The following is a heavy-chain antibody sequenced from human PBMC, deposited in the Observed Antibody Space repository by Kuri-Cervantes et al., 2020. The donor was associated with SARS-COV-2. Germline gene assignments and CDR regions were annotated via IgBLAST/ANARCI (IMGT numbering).Heavy chain of an antibody. CDR1: GGSISSYY. Sequence: GSLRLSCTVSGGSISSYYWSWIRQPAGKGLEWIGRIHTSGSPNYIPSLKSRVTMSVDTSKNQFSLKLSSVTAADTAVYYCARDPLGFTFGGVIVDASDIWGQGTMVTVSS. D-gene: IGHD3-16*02. CDR3: ARDPLGFTFGGVIVDASDI. CDR2: IHTSGSP. V-gene: IGHV4-4*07. J-gene: IGHJ3*02.